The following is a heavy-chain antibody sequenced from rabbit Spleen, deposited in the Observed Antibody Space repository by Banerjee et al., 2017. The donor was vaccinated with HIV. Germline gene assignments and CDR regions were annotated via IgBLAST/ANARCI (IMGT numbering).Heavy chain of an antibody. CDR1: GFDFSRTG. CDR2: IDLLFGTT. V-gene: IGHV1S47*01. Sequence: QEQLMESGGRLVQPGGSLTLSCKASGFDFSRTGVSWVRQAPGKGLEWIGYIDLLFGTTFYANWVNGRFTISSHNAQNTLYLQLHGLTAADTATYFCASGYSDLYFNLWGQGTLVTVS. J-gene: IGHJ4*01. CDR3: ASGYSDLYFNL. D-gene: IGHD1-1*01.